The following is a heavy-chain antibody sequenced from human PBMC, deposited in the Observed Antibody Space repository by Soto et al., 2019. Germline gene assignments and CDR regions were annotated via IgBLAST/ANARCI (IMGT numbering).Heavy chain of an antibody. CDR1: GDSVPSNSAA. J-gene: IGHJ6*02. V-gene: IGHV6-1*01. D-gene: IGHD6-19*01. Sequence: SQTLSLTCAISGDSVPSNSAAWNWIRQSPSRGLEWLGRTYYRSKWYNDYAVSVKSRITINPDTSKNQFSLQLNSVTPEDTAVYYCARDPGEWLVAGINHHYYYGMDVWGQGTTVTVSS. CDR3: ARDPGEWLVAGINHHYYYGMDV. CDR2: TYYRSKWYN.